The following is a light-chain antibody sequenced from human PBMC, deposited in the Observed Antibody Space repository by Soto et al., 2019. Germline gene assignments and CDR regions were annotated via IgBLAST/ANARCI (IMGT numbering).Light chain of an antibody. J-gene: IGLJ1*01. CDR2: SNN. Sequence: QSVLTQPPSVSAAPGQTVTISCSGSSSNIGSNTVNWYQQFPETAPKLLIYSNNQRPSGVPDRFSGSKSGTSASLAISGLQSEDEADYYCAAWDDSLNGFYVFGTGTKLTVL. CDR3: AAWDDSLNGFYV. V-gene: IGLV1-44*01. CDR1: SSNIGSNT.